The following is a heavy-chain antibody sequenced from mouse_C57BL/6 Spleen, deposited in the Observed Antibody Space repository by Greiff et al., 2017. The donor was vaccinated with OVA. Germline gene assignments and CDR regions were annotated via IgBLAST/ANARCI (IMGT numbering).Heavy chain of an antibody. CDR3: ARYPVDFYAMDY. V-gene: IGHV1-52*01. CDR2: IDPSDSET. D-gene: IGHD2-13*01. Sequence: QVQLQQPGAELVRPGSSVKLSCKASGYTFTSYWMHWVKQRPIQGLEWIGNIDPSDSETHYNQKFKDKATLTVDKSSSTAYMQLSSLTSEDSAVYYCARYPVDFYAMDYWGQGTSVTVSS. J-gene: IGHJ4*01. CDR1: GYTFTSYW.